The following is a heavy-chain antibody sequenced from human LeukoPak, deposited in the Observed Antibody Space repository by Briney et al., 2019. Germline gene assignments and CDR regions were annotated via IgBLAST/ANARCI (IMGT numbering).Heavy chain of an antibody. CDR2: INHSGGT. D-gene: IGHD1-26*01. V-gene: IGHV4-34*01. J-gene: IGHJ6*02. CDR3: ASRAAYS. Sequence: SETLSLTCTVSGGSISSYYWSWIRQPPGKGLEWIGEINHSGGTNYNPSLKSRVTISVDTSKNQFSLKLSSVTAADTAVYYCASRAAYSWGQGTTVTVSS. CDR1: GGSISSYY.